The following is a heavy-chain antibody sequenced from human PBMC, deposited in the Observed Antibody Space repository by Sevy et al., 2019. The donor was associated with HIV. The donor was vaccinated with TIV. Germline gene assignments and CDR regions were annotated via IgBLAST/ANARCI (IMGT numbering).Heavy chain of an antibody. V-gene: IGHV3-13*01. J-gene: IGHJ4*02. D-gene: IGHD7-27*01. CDR1: GFTFNKYD. CDR2: IGVRGDT. CDR3: ATEGTGEQRAGFDF. Sequence: GGSLRLSCAASGFTFNKYDMHWVRQPTGKGLEWLSGIGVRGDTHYPGAVKDRFTISRENAKNSLYPQMDDLRAGDTAVYYCATEGTGEQRAGFDFWGQGTLVTVSS.